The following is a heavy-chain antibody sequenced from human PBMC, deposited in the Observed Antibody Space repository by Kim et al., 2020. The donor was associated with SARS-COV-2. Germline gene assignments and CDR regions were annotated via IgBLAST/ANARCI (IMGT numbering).Heavy chain of an antibody. CDR1: GCSFSSYY. CDR3: ARVKSGRYGAVSWVDP. J-gene: IGHJ5*02. Sequence: SETLSLTCTASGCSFSSYYLSWIRQAPGKGLERIGYIYYSGSTNYYPSLKSRGTISVDTTKNQFSLKLSSVTAADTAVSYCARVKSGRYGAVSWVDPWGQESLLSVSS. CDR2: IYYSGST. V-gene: IGHV4-59*13. D-gene: IGHD6-19*01.